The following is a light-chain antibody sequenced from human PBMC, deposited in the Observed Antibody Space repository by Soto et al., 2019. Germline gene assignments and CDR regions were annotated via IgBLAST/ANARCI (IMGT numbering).Light chain of an antibody. CDR2: DAS. CDR1: QDINNY. Sequence: DIPMTQSPSSLSASVGDRVTISCQASQDINNYLNWYQQKPGKAPKLLIYDASDLETGVPSRFSASGSGTDFSFTISNLQTEDAATYSCQQYDTLPLTFGGGTRLEIK. CDR3: QQYDTLPLT. J-gene: IGKJ4*01. V-gene: IGKV1-33*01.